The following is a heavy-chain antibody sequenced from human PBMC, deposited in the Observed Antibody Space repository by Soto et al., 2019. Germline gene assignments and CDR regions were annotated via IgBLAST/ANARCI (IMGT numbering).Heavy chain of an antibody. J-gene: IGHJ5*02. CDR1: GFVFSNYW. CDR3: ARFRVDGDAVP. V-gene: IGHV3-74*01. Sequence: EMQLVESGGGLVQPGHSLRLSCAASGFVFSNYWLHWVRQTPGKGLVWVSRINGDGSSTSYADSVRGRFTISRDNAKNALYLQMDSLRTEDTALYYCARFRVDGDAVPWGQGTLVTVFS. D-gene: IGHD4-17*01. CDR2: INGDGSST.